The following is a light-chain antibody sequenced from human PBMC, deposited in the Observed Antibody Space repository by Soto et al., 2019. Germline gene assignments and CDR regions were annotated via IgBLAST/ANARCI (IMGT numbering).Light chain of an antibody. J-gene: IGLJ2*01. V-gene: IGLV2-8*01. CDR2: EVS. Sequence: QSALTQPPSASGSPGQSVTISCTGTSNDVGGYNYVSWYQLHPGKAPKLLIYEVSKRPSGVPDRFSGSRSGNTASLTVSGLQAEDEAEYYCSSYAGSNNFVVFGGGTKLTVL. CDR1: SNDVGGYNY. CDR3: SSYAGSNNFVV.